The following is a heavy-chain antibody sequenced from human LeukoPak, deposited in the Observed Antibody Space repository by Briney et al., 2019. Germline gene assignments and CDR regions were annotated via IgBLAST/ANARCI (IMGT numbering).Heavy chain of an antibody. CDR3: GGYYNWFDP. D-gene: IGHD1-26*01. CDR2: INHSGST. J-gene: IGHJ5*02. Sequence: PSETLSLTCAVYGGSFSGYYWSWIRQPPGKGLEWIGEINHSGSTNYNLSLKSRVTISVDTSKNQFSLKLSSVTAADTAVYYCGGYYNWFDPWGQGTLVTVSS. CDR1: GGSFSGYY. V-gene: IGHV4-34*01.